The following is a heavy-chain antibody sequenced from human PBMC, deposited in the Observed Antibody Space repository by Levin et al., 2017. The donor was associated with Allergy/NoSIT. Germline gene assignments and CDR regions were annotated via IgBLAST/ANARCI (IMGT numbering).Heavy chain of an antibody. J-gene: IGHJ6*02. Sequence: SVKVSCKASGGTFSNYAISWVRQATGQGLEWVGGIIPLFGTANYAQKFRGRVTITADESTSTAYMDLSSLRSEDTAVYYCARERGGVGGYGIYYHNGMDVWGQGTTVTVSS. CDR1: GGTFSNYA. D-gene: IGHD5-12*01. V-gene: IGHV1-69*13. CDR2: IIPLFGTA. CDR3: ARERGGVGGYGIYYHNGMDV.